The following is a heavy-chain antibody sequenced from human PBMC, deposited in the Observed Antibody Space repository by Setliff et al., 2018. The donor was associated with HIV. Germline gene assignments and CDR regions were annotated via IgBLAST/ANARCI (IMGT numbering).Heavy chain of an antibody. J-gene: IGHJ3*02. CDR3: ARDLDNWKGLNAFDI. Sequence: PSETLSLTCAVSGFSISSGYYWGWIRQPPGKGLEWIGAIYHSGSSYYSPSLKSRVTLFLDSSKNQFSLTLNSLTAADTAVYYCARDLDNWKGLNAFDIWGQGTMVTVSS. CDR2: IYHSGSS. CDR1: GFSISSGYY. V-gene: IGHV4-38-2*02. D-gene: IGHD1-20*01.